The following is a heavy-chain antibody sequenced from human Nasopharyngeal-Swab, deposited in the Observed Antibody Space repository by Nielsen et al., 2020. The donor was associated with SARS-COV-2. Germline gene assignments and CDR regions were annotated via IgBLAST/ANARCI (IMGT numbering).Heavy chain of an antibody. Sequence: VRQMPGKGLEWIGYIYYSGSTYYNPSLKSRVTISVDTSKNQFSLKLSSVTAADTAVYYCARGTQSAFYDYVWGSNPLGGDYWGQGTLVTVSS. CDR2: IYYSGST. CDR3: ARGTQSAFYDYVWGSNPLGGDY. D-gene: IGHD3-16*01. J-gene: IGHJ4*02. V-gene: IGHV4-31*02.